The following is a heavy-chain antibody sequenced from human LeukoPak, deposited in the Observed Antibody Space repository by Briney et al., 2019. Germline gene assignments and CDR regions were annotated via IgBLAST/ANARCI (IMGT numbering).Heavy chain of an antibody. V-gene: IGHV3-30*18. Sequence: PGRSLRLSCAASGFTFTFSSYGMHWVRQAPGKGLEWVAFISYDGSNKYYADSVKGRFTISRDNSKNTLYLQMNSLRAEDTAVYYCAKDLGDYEDYWGQGTLVTVSS. CDR3: AKDLGDYEDY. CDR2: ISYDGSNK. J-gene: IGHJ4*02. D-gene: IGHD3-16*01. CDR1: GFTFTFSSYG.